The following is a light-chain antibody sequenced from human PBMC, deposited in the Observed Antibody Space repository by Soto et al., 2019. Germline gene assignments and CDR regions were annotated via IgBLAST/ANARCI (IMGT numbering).Light chain of an antibody. CDR1: TSNIGSNG. V-gene: IGLV1-44*01. CDR3: SSYASTSTLVV. Sequence: QSVLTQPPSASGTPGQRVTISCSGSTSNIGSNGANWYQHLPGSAPKLLIYDVSTRPSGLSNRFSGSKSGNTASLTISGLQAEDEADYFCSSYASTSTLVVFGGGTKLTVL. CDR2: DVS. J-gene: IGLJ2*01.